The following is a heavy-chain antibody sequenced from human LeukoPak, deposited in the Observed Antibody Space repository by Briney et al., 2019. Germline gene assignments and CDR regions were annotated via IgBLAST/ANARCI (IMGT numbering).Heavy chain of an antibody. V-gene: IGHV3-7*01. J-gene: IGHJ6*04. Sequence: GGSLRLSCAASGFTFSSSWMTWVRQAPGKGLEWVASIREDGSEKTSVDSVKGRFTISGDNAKNSLYLQMDSLRAEDTAVYYCAELGITMIGGVWGKGTTVTISS. CDR3: AELGITMIGGV. D-gene: IGHD3-10*02. CDR1: GFTFSSSW. CDR2: IREDGSEK.